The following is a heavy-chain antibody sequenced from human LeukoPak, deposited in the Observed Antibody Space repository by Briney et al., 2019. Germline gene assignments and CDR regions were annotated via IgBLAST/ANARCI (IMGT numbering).Heavy chain of an antibody. D-gene: IGHD3-10*01. CDR1: GFTFSDYS. CDR3: ARDGGATMVRGVATYDS. CDR2: ISRTSNTV. V-gene: IGHV3-48*04. J-gene: IGHJ4*02. Sequence: GGSLRLSCTASGFTFSDYSMNWVRQAPGKGLEWVSYISRTSNTVYYTDSVKGRFTISRDNAKSSLFLQMNSLRAEDTAVYYCARDGGATMVRGVATYDSWGQGTLVTVSS.